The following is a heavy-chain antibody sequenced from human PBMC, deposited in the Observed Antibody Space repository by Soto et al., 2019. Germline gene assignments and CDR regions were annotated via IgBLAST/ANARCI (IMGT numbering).Heavy chain of an antibody. CDR2: IAYDGSKQ. D-gene: IGHD3-22*01. Sequence: GGSLRLSCAASGFSFSSFGMHWVRQAPGKGLEWVAGIAYDGSKQYYADSVKGRFTISRDDSKNMLYVQMNSLRSEDTAVYYCAKNQGRTITMIVVALDYWGQGTLVTVSS. J-gene: IGHJ4*02. CDR3: AKNQGRTITMIVVALDY. V-gene: IGHV3-30*18. CDR1: GFSFSSFG.